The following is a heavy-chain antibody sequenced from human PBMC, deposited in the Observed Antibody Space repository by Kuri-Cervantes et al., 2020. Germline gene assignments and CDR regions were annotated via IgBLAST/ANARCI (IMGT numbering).Heavy chain of an antibody. CDR1: GITFSSYE. J-gene: IGHJ4*02. D-gene: IGHD6-13*01. CDR3: AKRRSYSRIFDY. V-gene: IGHV3-23*01. CDR2: ISGSGGST. Sequence: GESLKISGVGSGITFSSYEMNWVRQAPGKGLEWVSAISGSGGSTYYADSVKGRFTISRDNSKNTLYLQMNSLRAEDTAVYYCAKRRSYSRIFDYWGQGTLVTVSS.